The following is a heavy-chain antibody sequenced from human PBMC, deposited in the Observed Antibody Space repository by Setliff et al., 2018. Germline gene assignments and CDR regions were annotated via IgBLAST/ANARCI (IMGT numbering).Heavy chain of an antibody. CDR2: MNPNNGNT. CDR1: GYTFINYE. Sequence: GASVKVSCKASGYTFINYEINWVRQATGQGLEWMGGMNPNNGNTGYAQKFQGRVTMTRNTSISTAYMELSSLRSEDTAVYYCARDRLERLDAFDIWGQGTMVTVSS. D-gene: IGHD1-1*01. V-gene: IGHV1-8*02. J-gene: IGHJ3*02. CDR3: ARDRLERLDAFDI.